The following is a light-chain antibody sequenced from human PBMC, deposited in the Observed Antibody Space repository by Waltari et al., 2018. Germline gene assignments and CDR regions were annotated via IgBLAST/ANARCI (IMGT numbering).Light chain of an antibody. CDR2: KAS. Sequence: DIQMTQSPSTLSVSVGDRVIITCRASQSISNWLAWYQQKPGKAPKLLIYKASNLESGVPSRFSGSGSGTEFTLTISSLQPDDFATFYCQQYDNYWTFGQGTKVEIK. V-gene: IGKV1-5*03. J-gene: IGKJ1*01. CDR3: QQYDNYWT. CDR1: QSISNW.